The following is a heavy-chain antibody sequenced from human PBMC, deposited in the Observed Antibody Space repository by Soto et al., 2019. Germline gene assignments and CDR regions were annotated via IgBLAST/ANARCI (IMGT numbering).Heavy chain of an antibody. CDR2: IIPIFGTA. J-gene: IGHJ4*02. CDR1: GGTFSSYA. V-gene: IGHV1-69*06. Sequence: QVQLVQSGAEVKKPGSSVKVSCKAPGGTFSSYAISWVRQAPGQGLEWMGGIIPIFGTANYAQKFQGRVTITADKSTSTAYMELSSLRSEDTAVYYCARDPKGYCSGGSCYRDDYWGQGTLVTVSS. D-gene: IGHD2-15*01. CDR3: ARDPKGYCSGGSCYRDDY.